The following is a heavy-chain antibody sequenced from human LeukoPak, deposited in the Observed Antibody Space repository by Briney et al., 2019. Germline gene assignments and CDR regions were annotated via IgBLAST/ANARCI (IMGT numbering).Heavy chain of an antibody. D-gene: IGHD3-10*01. CDR3: AKSLFTSAHGSGRAFDI. CDR2: ISAGGDIT. V-gene: IGHV3-23*01. CDR1: GFTFRTFP. Sequence: GGSLRLSCAASGFTFRTFPMGWVRQAPGKGLEWVSAISAGGDITFYSDSVRGRFTISRNNSKETLYLQMNSLRAEDTALYYCAKSLFTSAHGSGRAFDIWGQGTMVTVSS. J-gene: IGHJ3*02.